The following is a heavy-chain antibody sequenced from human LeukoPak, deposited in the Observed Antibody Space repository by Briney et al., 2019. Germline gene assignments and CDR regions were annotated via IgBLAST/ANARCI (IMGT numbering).Heavy chain of an antibody. D-gene: IGHD4/OR15-4a*01. CDR1: GYTFTGYY. J-gene: IGHJ3*02. V-gene: IGHV1-2*02. CDR2: INPNSGGT. CDR3: ARDTDYGANFAFDI. Sequence: ASVKVSCKASGYTFTGYYMHWVRQAPGQGLEWMGWINPNSGGTNYAQKFQGRVTMTRDTSISTAYMELSRLRSDDTAVYYCARDTDYGANFAFDIWGQGTMVTVSS.